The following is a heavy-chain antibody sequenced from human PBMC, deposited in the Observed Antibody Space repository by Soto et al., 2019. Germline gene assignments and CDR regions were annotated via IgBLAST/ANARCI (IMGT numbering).Heavy chain of an antibody. V-gene: IGHV3-74*01. CDR3: ATVFEH. J-gene: IGHJ4*02. Sequence: VPLVESGGGSVQPGGSLRLSCVASGITFSGFWMHWVRQVPGKGLVWVARVDSAGSGTSYADSVKGRFTISRDNAKNTLSHQVDSLRVEDTAVYYCATVFEHWGQGIPVTVSS. CDR1: GITFSGFW. CDR2: VDSAGSGT.